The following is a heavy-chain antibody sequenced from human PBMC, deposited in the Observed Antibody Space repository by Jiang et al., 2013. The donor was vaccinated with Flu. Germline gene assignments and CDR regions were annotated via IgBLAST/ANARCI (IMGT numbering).Heavy chain of an antibody. CDR2: INPSGGGT. J-gene: IGHJ5*02. Sequence: SGAEVKKPGASVKVSCKTSGYIFTSHYMHWVRQAPGQGLEWMAIINPSGGGTNYAQKFQGRVTLTRDTSTNTVYMELSSLRSEGTAVYYCARDTSAADSFWWFDPWGQGTLVTVSS. D-gene: IGHD6-13*01. V-gene: IGHV1-46*01. CDR3: ARDTSAADSFWWFDP. CDR1: GYIFTSHY.